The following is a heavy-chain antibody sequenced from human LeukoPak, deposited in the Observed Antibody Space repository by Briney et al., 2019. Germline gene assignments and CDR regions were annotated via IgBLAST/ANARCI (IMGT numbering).Heavy chain of an antibody. D-gene: IGHD1-1*01. Sequence: SSVKVSCKLSGGTFTRDAISWVRQAPGEGLEWMGRILPLLSTKNYARKLQGRVTLTADKSTGTAYMELSSLRSEDTAIYYCARGLDWNDLHLDVWGKGTTVIVSS. V-gene: IGHV1-69*04. CDR3: ARGLDWNDLHLDV. J-gene: IGHJ6*04. CDR2: ILPLLSTK. CDR1: GGTFTRDA.